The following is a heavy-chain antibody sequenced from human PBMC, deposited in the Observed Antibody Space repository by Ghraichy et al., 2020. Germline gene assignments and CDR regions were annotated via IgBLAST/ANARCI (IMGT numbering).Heavy chain of an antibody. CDR1: GFTFTNYA. D-gene: IGHD3-10*01. J-gene: IGHJ6*02. CDR2: ISGSGGST. CDR3: AKTLRSGGYYFYYGMDV. V-gene: IGHV3-23*01. Sequence: GGSLRLSCAASGFTFTNYAMSWVRQAPGKGLEWVSGISGSGGSTYYADSVKGRFTVSRDNSKNTLHLQMNSLRAEDTAVFYCAKTLRSGGYYFYYGMDVWGQGTTVTISS.